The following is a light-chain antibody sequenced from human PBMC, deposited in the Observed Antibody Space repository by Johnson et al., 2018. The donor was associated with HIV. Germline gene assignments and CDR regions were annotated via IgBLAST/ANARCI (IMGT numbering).Light chain of an antibody. CDR3: GTWDSSLSAHYV. Sequence: QSVLTQPPSVSAAPGQKVTISCSGTSSNVGNNYVSWYQQFPGTAPKLLIYEKNKRPSGIPDRFSASKSGTSATLPITGLQTGDEADYYCGTWDSSLSAHYVFGTGTKVTVL. J-gene: IGLJ1*01. CDR2: EKN. V-gene: IGLV1-51*02. CDR1: SSNVGNNY.